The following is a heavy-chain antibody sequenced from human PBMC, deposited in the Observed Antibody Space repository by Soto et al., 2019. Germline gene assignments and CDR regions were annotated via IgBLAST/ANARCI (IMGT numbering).Heavy chain of an antibody. J-gene: IGHJ6*02. D-gene: IGHD3-3*01. CDR3: ASGTNYDFWSGYRFGYYGMDV. CDR2: INAGNGNT. V-gene: IGHV1-3*01. Sequence: GASVKVSCKASGYTFTSYAMHWVRQAPGQRLEWMGWINAGNGNTKYSQKFQGRVTITRDTSASTAYMELSSLRSEDTAVYYCASGTNYDFWSGYRFGYYGMDVWGQGTNVHVSS. CDR1: GYTFTSYA.